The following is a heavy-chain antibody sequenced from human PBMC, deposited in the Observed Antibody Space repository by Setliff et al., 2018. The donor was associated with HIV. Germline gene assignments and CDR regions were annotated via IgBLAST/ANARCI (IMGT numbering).Heavy chain of an antibody. Sequence: PSETLSLTCTVSGGSISSFYWSWIRRPPGKGPEWIGYINSSGRTNYNPSLKGRVTISLDTSKNRFSLKLNSVTAADTAVYYCARRFGEVYDWIDPWGQGTLVTVSS. CDR1: GGSISSFY. CDR2: INSSGRT. J-gene: IGHJ5*02. D-gene: IGHD3-10*01. CDR3: ARRFGEVYDWIDP. V-gene: IGHV4-4*09.